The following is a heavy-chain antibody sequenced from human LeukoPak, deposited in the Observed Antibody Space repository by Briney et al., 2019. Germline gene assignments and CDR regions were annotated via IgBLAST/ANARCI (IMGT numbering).Heavy chain of an antibody. CDR2: IKQDGSEK. Sequence: PGGSLRLSCAASGFTFSSYWMSWVRQAPGKGLEWVANIKQDGSEKYYVDSVKGRFTISRDNAKNSLYLQMNSLRAEDTAVYYCARRGFWSGYYYYYYYYMDVWGKGTTVTISS. CDR1: GFTFSSYW. J-gene: IGHJ6*03. CDR3: ARRGFWSGYYYYYYYYMDV. V-gene: IGHV3-7*01. D-gene: IGHD3-3*01.